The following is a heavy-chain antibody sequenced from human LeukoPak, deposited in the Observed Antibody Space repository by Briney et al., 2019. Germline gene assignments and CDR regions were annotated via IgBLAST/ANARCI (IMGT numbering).Heavy chain of an antibody. CDR3: ARDSAPSIASRPYPDY. D-gene: IGHD6-6*01. J-gene: IGHJ4*02. CDR1: GFTFSSYA. V-gene: IGHV3-23*01. Sequence: PGGSLRLSCAASGFTFSSYAMSWVRQAPGKGLVWVSTITDSSGNTFYADSVKGRFTISRDNAKNSLYLQMNSLRAEDTAVYFCARDSAPSIASRPYPDYWGQGTLVTVSS. CDR2: ITDSSGNT.